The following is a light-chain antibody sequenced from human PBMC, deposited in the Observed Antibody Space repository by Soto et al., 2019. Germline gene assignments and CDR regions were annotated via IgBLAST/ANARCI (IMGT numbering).Light chain of an antibody. Sequence: QSLLTQPPSESGTPGQRVTISCSGSSSNIGSNSVSWFQQLPGTAPKLLISNSNQRPSGVPDRFSGSKSGTSASLAISGLRSEDEADYFCAAWDASLNAWVFGGGTKLTVL. J-gene: IGLJ3*02. CDR3: AAWDASLNAWV. V-gene: IGLV1-44*01. CDR1: SSNIGSNS. CDR2: NSN.